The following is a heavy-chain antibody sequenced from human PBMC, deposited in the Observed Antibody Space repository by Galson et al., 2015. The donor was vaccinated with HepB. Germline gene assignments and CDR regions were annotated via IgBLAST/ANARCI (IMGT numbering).Heavy chain of an antibody. J-gene: IGHJ1*01. CDR2: TSPYNGNV. CDR1: GSFFKDYG. Sequence: SVKVSCKASGSFFKDYGINWVRQAPGRGLEWIGWTSPYNGNVNYAQKFQGRVTMTSDTSTSTVFMDLGSLTGDDTAIYYCARDVGIRSWYKIGYLPHWGQGTLVTVSS. D-gene: IGHD6-13*01. V-gene: IGHV1-18*01. CDR3: ARDVGIRSWYKIGYLPH.